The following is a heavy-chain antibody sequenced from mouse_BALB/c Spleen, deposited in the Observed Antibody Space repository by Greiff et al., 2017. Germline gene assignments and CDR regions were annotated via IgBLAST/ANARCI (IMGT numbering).Heavy chain of an antibody. CDR3: ARGRYGNSYLDY. CDR2: ISSGGST. J-gene: IGHJ2*01. V-gene: IGHV5-6-5*01. D-gene: IGHD2-10*02. CDR1: GFTFSSYA. Sequence: EVQLVESGGGLVKPGGSLKLSCAASGFTFSSYAMSWVRQTPEKRLEWVASISSGGSTYYPDSVKGRFTISRDNARNILYLQMSSLRSEDTAMYYCARGRYGNSYLDYWGQGTTLTVSS.